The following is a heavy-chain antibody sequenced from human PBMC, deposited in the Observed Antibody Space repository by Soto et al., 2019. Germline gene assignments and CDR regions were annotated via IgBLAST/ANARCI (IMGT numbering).Heavy chain of an antibody. V-gene: IGHV4-59*02. CDR1: GDSVRNQY. Sequence: QVQMQESGPGLVKPSETLSLTCTVSGDSVRNQYWSWIRRPPGRGLEWIGDIYRSGSTKDNPPLKSRLTSSVDTSKNQFSLKLSSVTAADTAVYYCARTLDYGHMDVWGKGTTVTVSS. D-gene: IGHD3-16*01. CDR3: ARTLDYGHMDV. CDR2: IYRSGST. J-gene: IGHJ6*03.